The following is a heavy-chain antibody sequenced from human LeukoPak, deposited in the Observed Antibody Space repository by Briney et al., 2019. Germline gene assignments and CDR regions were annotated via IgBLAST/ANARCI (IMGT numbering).Heavy chain of an antibody. Sequence: SDTLSLTCTVSGDSIRNFYWTWIRQPPGKGLEWIGHISDSGNINYNHSLKGRVTISGDTSKNQFSLKLTFVTAADTAVYYCAREVDAGISVALSPWGQGKLVTVSS. D-gene: IGHD6-19*01. CDR1: GDSIRNFY. J-gene: IGHJ5*02. CDR2: ISDSGNI. V-gene: IGHV4-59*01. CDR3: AREVDAGISVALSP.